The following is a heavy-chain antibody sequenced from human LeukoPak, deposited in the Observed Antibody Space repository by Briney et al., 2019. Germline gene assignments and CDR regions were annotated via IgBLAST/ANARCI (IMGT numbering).Heavy chain of an antibody. J-gene: IGHJ5*02. CDR2: IYTSGST. V-gene: IGHV4-4*07. CDR3: ARDSPYSSSWYGWFDP. D-gene: IGHD6-13*01. Sequence: SETLSLTCTVSGGSISSYYWSWIRQPAGKGLEWIGRIYTSGSTNYNPSLKSRVTMSVDTSKDQFSLKLSSVTAADTAVYYCARDSPYSSSWYGWFDPWGQGTLVTVSS. CDR1: GGSISSYY.